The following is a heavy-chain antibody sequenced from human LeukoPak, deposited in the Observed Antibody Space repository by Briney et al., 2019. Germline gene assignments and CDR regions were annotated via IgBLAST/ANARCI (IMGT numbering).Heavy chain of an antibody. D-gene: IGHD4-17*01. CDR3: ARDSSDYGDPQDAFDI. J-gene: IGHJ3*02. V-gene: IGHV1-69*10. Sequence: SRELSGGTLSRYTISGVPEAPRQGREWMGGIIPILGIATSAHQFQGRAPLTEDKSTSTAYMELSSLRSEDTAVYYCARDSSDYGDPQDAFDIWGQGTMATVSS. CDR2: IIPILGIA. CDR1: GGTLSRYT.